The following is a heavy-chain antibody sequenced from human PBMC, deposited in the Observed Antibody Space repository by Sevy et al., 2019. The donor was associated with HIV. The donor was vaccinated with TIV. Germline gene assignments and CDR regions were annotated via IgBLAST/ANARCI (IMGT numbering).Heavy chain of an antibody. J-gene: IGHJ2*01. CDR1: GFTFSSYG. Sequence: GGSLRLSCAASGFTFSSYGMHWVRQAPGKGLEWVAVISYDGSNKYYADSVKGRFTISRDNSKNRLYLQMNSLRAEDTAVYYCAKDRYYDSSGYYYSWYFDLWGRGTLVTVSS. D-gene: IGHD3-22*01. CDR3: AKDRYYDSSGYYYSWYFDL. CDR2: ISYDGSNK. V-gene: IGHV3-30*18.